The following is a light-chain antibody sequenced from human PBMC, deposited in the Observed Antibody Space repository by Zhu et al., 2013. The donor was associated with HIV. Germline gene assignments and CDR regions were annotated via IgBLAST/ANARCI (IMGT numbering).Light chain of an antibody. Sequence: EIVLTQSPATLSVSPGDRATLSCRASQSVGSSLAWYQHKPGQAPRLLIYAASTRATGVPARFSGSGSGTEFTLTISSLQSEDFAVYYCQQYNNGCSFGQGTKLEIK. CDR1: QSVGSS. CDR3: QQYNNGCS. V-gene: IGKV3-15*01. CDR2: AAS. J-gene: IGKJ2*04.